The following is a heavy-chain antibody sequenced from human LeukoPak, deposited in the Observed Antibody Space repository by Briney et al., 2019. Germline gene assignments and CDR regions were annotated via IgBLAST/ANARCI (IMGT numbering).Heavy chain of an antibody. Sequence: GASVKVSCKASGYTFTGYYMHWVRQAPGQGLEWMGWINPDSGATNSAQKFQGRVTMTRDTSISTAYMELSRLRSDDTAVYYCARVATPLGYGSGNYYFDYWGQGTLVTVSS. D-gene: IGHD3-10*01. CDR2: INPDSGAT. CDR3: ARVATPLGYGSGNYYFDY. V-gene: IGHV1-2*02. J-gene: IGHJ4*02. CDR1: GYTFTGYY.